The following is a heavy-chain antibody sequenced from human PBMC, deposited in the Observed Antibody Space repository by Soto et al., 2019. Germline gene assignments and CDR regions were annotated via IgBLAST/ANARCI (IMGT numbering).Heavy chain of an antibody. Sequence: QVQLVQSGAEVKKPGSSVKVSCKASGGTFSSYAISWVRQAPGQGLEWMGGIIPIFGTANYAQKFQGRVXIXADXATSTAYMELSSLRSEDTAVYYCARVVIDSYGMDVWGQGTTVTVSS. D-gene: IGHD2-21*01. CDR2: IIPIFGTA. CDR1: GGTFSSYA. CDR3: ARVVIDSYGMDV. V-gene: IGHV1-69*12. J-gene: IGHJ6*02.